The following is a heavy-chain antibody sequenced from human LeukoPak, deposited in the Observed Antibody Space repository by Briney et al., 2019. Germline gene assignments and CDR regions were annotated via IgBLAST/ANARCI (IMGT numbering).Heavy chain of an antibody. CDR3: ARGLGQLERRHY. J-gene: IGHJ4*02. CDR2: INHSGST. CDR1: GGSFSGYY. V-gene: IGHV4-34*01. D-gene: IGHD1-1*01. Sequence: PSETLSLTCAVYGGSFSGYYWSWIRQPPGKGLEWIGEINHSGSTNYNPSLKSRVTISVDTSKNQFSLKLSSVTAADTAVYYCARGLGQLERRHYWGQGTLVTVSS.